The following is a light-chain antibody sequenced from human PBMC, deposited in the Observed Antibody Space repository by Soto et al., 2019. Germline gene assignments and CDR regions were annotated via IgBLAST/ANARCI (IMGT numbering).Light chain of an antibody. Sequence: EIVLTQSPATLSLSPGERTTLSCRASQNIYSHLAWYQQKPGQAPRLLIYDAASRATGVPARFSGSGSGTDFILTINSLEPEDFAVYYCQQRSVWPLTFGQGTKVDIK. J-gene: IGKJ1*01. CDR2: DAA. V-gene: IGKV3-11*01. CDR3: QQRSVWPLT. CDR1: QNIYSH.